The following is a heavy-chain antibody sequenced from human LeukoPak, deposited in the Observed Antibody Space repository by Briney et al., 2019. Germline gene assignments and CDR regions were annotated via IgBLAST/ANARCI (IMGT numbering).Heavy chain of an antibody. J-gene: IGHJ4*02. V-gene: IGHV3-23*01. CDR3: AKDVPAAYFDY. D-gene: IGHD2-2*01. Sequence: GGSLRLSCPASGFTFNNYAMIWVRQAPGKGLEWVSGISGTGGSTFYADSVKGRFTISRDNSKNTLYLQVNSLRAEDTAVYFCAKDVPAAYFDYWGQGTLVTVSS. CDR1: GFTFNNYA. CDR2: ISGTGGST.